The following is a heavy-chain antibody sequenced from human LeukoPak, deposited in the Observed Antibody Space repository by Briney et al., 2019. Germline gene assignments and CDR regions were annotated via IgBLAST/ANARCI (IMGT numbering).Heavy chain of an antibody. CDR1: GFTFYNYW. J-gene: IGHJ2*01. D-gene: IGHD3-22*01. Sequence: GGSLRLSCAASGFTFYNYWMSWVRQAPGKGLEGVANIKQDGSEKYYVDSVKGRFTISRDNTENSLYLQLNSLRAEDTAVYYCARDILMDYYDSSGYFYWYFDLWGRGTLVTVSS. CDR3: ARDILMDYYDSSGYFYWYFDL. CDR2: IKQDGSEK. V-gene: IGHV3-7*01.